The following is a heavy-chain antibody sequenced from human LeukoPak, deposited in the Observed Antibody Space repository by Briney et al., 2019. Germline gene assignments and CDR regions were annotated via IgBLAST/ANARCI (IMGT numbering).Heavy chain of an antibody. CDR1: GFTFSSYA. CDR2: ISGSGGST. V-gene: IGHV3-23*01. J-gene: IGHJ4*02. D-gene: IGHD3-16*02. Sequence: PGGSLRLSCAASGFTFSSYAMSWVRQAPGKGLEWVSAISGSGGSTYYADSVKGRFTISRDTSKNTLYLQMNSLRAEDTAVYYCAKVRYDYVWGTYRIAYFDYWGQGTLVTVSS. CDR3: AKVRYDYVWGTYRIAYFDY.